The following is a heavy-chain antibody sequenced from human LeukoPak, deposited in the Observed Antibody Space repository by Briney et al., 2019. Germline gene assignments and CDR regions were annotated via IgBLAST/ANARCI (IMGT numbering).Heavy chain of an antibody. CDR1: GGSISSSNYY. D-gene: IGHD5-18*01. Sequence: PSETLSLTCTVSGGSISSSNYYWGWIRQPPGKGLEWIGSIYYSGSTYYNPSLQSRVTMSVDTSKNQFSLKLSSVTAADTAVYYCAKGAGGFSYYNWFDPWGQGTLVTVSS. CDR2: IYYSGST. J-gene: IGHJ5*02. CDR3: AKGAGGFSYYNWFDP. V-gene: IGHV4-39*07.